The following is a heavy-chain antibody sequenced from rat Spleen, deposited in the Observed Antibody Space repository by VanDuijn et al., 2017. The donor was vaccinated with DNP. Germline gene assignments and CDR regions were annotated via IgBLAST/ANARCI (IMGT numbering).Heavy chain of an antibody. CDR2: INKDSSTI. D-gene: IGHD1-2*01. CDR1: GFSLTSNS. V-gene: IGHV4-2*01. CDR3: ARGRLYPHYAMDA. J-gene: IGHJ4*01. Sequence: VQLKESGPGLVQPSQTLSLTCTVAGFSLTSNSVHWVRQPPGKGLEWIGEINKDSSTINYTPSLKDKFTISRDNAQNTLYLQMSKLGSEDTAIYSCARGRLYPHYAMDAWGQGTSVTVSS.